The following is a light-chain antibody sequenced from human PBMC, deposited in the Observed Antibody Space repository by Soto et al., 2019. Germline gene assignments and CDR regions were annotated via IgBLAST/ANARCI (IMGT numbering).Light chain of an antibody. Sequence: EIVMTQSPATLSVSPVERATLSCLASQSVINNLAWYQQKPGQAPRLLIYDTSNRATGIPARFSGSGSGTDFTLTISRLEPEDFAVYYCQQYGSSPTFGQGTKVDIK. V-gene: IGKV3-20*01. CDR1: QSVINN. J-gene: IGKJ1*01. CDR3: QQYGSSPT. CDR2: DTS.